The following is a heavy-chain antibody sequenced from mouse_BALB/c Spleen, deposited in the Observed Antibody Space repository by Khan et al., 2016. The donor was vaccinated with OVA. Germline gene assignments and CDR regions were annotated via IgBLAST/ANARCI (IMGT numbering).Heavy chain of an antibody. CDR3: ARDYWFAY. V-gene: IGHV5-6-5*01. J-gene: IGHJ3*01. CDR2: ISSGDST. CDR1: GFTFSNYA. Sequence: EVELVESGGGLVKPGGSLKLSCAASGFTFSNYAMSWVRQSPEKRLEWVASISSGDSTYYPDSVKGRFTISRDNARNILYLQMSSLRPEDTAMYYCARDYWFAYWGQGTLVTVSA.